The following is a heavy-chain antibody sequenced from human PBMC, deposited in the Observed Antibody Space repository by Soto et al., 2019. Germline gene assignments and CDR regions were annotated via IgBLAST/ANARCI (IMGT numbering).Heavy chain of an antibody. Sequence: QVQLVQSGAEVKKPGSSVKISCKASGGTFSSSTISWVRQAPGQGLEWMGRIIPILGMANYAQTFQGRVTITADKPTSTPYMELSSLRSEDTDVYYCASFGSGSEDYWGQGTLVTVSS. D-gene: IGHD1-26*01. CDR3: ASFGSGSEDY. CDR2: IIPILGMA. V-gene: IGHV1-69*02. CDR1: GGTFSSST. J-gene: IGHJ4*02.